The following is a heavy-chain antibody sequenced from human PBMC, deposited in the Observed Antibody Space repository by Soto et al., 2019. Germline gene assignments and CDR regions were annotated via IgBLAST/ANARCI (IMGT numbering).Heavy chain of an antibody. Sequence: SETLSLTCTVSGGSISSGDYYWSWIRQPPGKGLEWIGYIYYSGSTYYNPSLKSRVTISVDTSKNQFSLKLSSVTAADTAVYYCARGSCSSTSCYNAFDIWGQGTMVTVSS. V-gene: IGHV4-30-4*01. CDR2: IYYSGST. J-gene: IGHJ3*02. D-gene: IGHD2-2*01. CDR3: ARGSCSSTSCYNAFDI. CDR1: GGSISSGDYY.